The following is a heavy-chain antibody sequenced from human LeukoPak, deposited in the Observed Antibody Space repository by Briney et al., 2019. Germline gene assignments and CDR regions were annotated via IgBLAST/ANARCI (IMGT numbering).Heavy chain of an antibody. J-gene: IGHJ6*03. V-gene: IGHV4-59*01. D-gene: IGHD5-18*01. CDR3: ARGSREGYRPPYYYYYYMDA. CDR1: GGSISSYY. Sequence: SETLSLTCTVSGGSISSYYWSWIRQPPGKGLEWIGYIYYSGSTNYNPSLKSRVTISVDTSKNQFSLKLSSVTAADTAVYYCARGSREGYRPPYYYYYYMDAWGKGTTVTISS. CDR2: IYYSGST.